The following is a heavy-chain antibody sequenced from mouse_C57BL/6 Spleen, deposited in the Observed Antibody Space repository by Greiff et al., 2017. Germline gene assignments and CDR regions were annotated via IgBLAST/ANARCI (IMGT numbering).Heavy chain of an antibody. D-gene: IGHD1-1*01. CDR3: ARDGYYSSSYVAYFDY. CDR2: ISDGGSYT. Sequence: EVKVEESGGGLVKPGGSLKLSCAASGFTFSSYAMSWVRQTPEKRLEWVATISDGGSYTYYPDNVKGRVTISRDNAKNNLYLQMSHLKSEDTAMYYCARDGYYSSSYVAYFDYWGQGTTLTVSS. CDR1: GFTFSSYA. J-gene: IGHJ2*01. V-gene: IGHV5-4*01.